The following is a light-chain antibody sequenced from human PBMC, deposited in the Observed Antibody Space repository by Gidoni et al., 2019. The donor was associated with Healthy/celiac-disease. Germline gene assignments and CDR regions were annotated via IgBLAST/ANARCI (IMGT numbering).Light chain of an antibody. V-gene: IGKV1-5*03. J-gene: IGKJ1*01. CDR1: QSISSW. CDR3: QQYNGT. Sequence: DIQMTQSPSTLSASVGDRVTITCRASQSISSWLAWYQQKPGKAPKVLIYKASSLESGVPSRFSGSGSGTEFTLTISSLQPDDFATYYCQQYNGTFXXXTKVEIK. CDR2: KAS.